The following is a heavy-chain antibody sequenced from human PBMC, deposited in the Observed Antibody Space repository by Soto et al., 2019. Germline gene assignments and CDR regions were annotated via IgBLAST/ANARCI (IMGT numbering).Heavy chain of an antibody. CDR1: GFTFSSYA. CDR3: ARGGEWLVFDTYYGMDV. Sequence: GGSLRLSCAASGFTFSSYAMHWVRQAPGKGLEWVAVISYDGSNKYYADSVKGRFTISRDNSKNTLYLQMNSLRAEDTAVYYCARGGEWLVFDTYYGMDVWGQGTTVTVSS. V-gene: IGHV3-30-3*01. D-gene: IGHD6-19*01. J-gene: IGHJ6*02. CDR2: ISYDGSNK.